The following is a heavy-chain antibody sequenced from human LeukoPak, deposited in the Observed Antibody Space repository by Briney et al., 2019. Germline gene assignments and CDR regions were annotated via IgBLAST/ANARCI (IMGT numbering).Heavy chain of an antibody. D-gene: IGHD1-14*01. V-gene: IGHV4-59*01. CDR2: TYYSGNP. CDR1: GGSISNYY. Sequence: SETLSLTCTVSGGSISNYYWYWMRRPPGKGLEWIAYTYYSGNPNYNPPLKSRATISVDTSKNQFSLKLSSVTAADTAVYYCAKGGPEASAGLSWFDPWGQGTLVTVSS. CDR3: AKGGPEASAGLSWFDP. J-gene: IGHJ5*02.